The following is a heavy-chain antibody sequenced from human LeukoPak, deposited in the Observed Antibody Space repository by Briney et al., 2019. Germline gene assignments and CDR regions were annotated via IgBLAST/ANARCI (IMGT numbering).Heavy chain of an antibody. D-gene: IGHD1-26*01. CDR3: VKDYTRGGNYLNDAFDI. V-gene: IGHV3-30*02. CDR2: IRYDGSNK. CDR1: GFSVSAYG. Sequence: PGGSLRLSCAASGFSVSAYGMHWVRQAPGKGLEWIAFIRYDGSNKYYADSVKGRPTISRDNAKNTLYLQMYSLRAEDTAVYYCVKDYTRGGNYLNDAFDIWGPGTMDAVSS. J-gene: IGHJ3*02.